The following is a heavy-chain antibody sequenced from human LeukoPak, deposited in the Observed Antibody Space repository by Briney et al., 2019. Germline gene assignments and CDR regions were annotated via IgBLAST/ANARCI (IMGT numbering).Heavy chain of an antibody. CDR1: GFTFSRYG. J-gene: IGHJ4*02. CDR3: AKDPASAPIDY. Sequence: PGRSLRLSCAASGFTFSRYGMHWVRQAPGKGLEWVAVISYDGSIKYYADSVKGRFTISRDNSKNTLSLQVSGLRAEDTAVYYCAKDPASAPIDYWGQGTLVTVSS. CDR2: ISYDGSIK. V-gene: IGHV3-30*18.